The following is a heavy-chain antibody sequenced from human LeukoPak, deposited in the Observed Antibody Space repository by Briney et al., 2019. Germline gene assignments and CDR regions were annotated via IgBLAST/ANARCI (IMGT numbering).Heavy chain of an antibody. V-gene: IGHV4-34*01. Sequence: SETLSLTCTVYGGSFSGYYWGWIRQPPGKWLEWIGEINHSGSTNYNPSLKSRVTISVDTSKNQFSLKLSSVTAADTAVYYCARVADIVVVPAAMQWFDPWGQGTLVTVSS. D-gene: IGHD2-2*01. CDR1: GGSFSGYY. J-gene: IGHJ5*02. CDR3: ARVADIVVVPAAMQWFDP. CDR2: INHSGST.